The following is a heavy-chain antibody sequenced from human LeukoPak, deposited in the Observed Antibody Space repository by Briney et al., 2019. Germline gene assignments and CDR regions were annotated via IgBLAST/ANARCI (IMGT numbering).Heavy chain of an antibody. Sequence: GGSLRLSCAASGFTFSSYAKTWVCHAPRKGLGCVSAITSDYTTYYADSVKGRFTISRDNSKNKLYLQMNSLRADDTAVYYCARDPYSGSYSADVYYYYMDVWGKGTTVTVSS. D-gene: IGHD1-26*01. CDR1: GFTFSSYA. V-gene: IGHV3-23*01. CDR2: ITSDYTT. J-gene: IGHJ6*03. CDR3: ARDPYSGSYSADVYYYYMDV.